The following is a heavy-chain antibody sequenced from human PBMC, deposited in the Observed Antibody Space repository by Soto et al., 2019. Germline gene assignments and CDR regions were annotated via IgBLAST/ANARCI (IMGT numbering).Heavy chain of an antibody. CDR2: IIPISDSA. CDR1: GGTFSSDT. V-gene: IGHV1-69*01. J-gene: IGHJ5*02. D-gene: IGHD2-2*02. CDR3: ATLVPAPIKLYPRLGWFDP. Sequence: QVQLVQSGAEVKKPGSSVKVSCKASGGTFSSDTITWVRQAPGQGLEWMGGIIPISDSAHYAQNFQDRLTITADESTSTVYMALSSLSSEDTAVYYCATLVPAPIKLYPRLGWFDPWGQGTLVTVSS.